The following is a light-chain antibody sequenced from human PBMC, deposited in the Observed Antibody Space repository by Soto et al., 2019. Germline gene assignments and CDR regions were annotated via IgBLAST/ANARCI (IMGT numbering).Light chain of an antibody. CDR3: CSHAGSYPVV. J-gene: IGLJ2*01. CDR1: SSDVGGYNY. CDR2: DVS. V-gene: IGLV2-11*01. Sequence: QSALTQPRSVSGSPGQSVAISCTGYSSDVGGYNYVSWYQQEPGKAPKLMIYDVSQRPPGVPDRFSGSKSGNTASLTISGLQAEDEADYYCCSHAGSYPVVFGAGTKVTVL.